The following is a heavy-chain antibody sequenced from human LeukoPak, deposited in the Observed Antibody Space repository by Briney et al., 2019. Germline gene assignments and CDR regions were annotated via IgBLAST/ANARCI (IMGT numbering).Heavy chain of an antibody. V-gene: IGHV3-23*01. Sequence: GGSLRLSCAVSGFTFSNAWMNWARQAPGKGLEWVSAISGSGGSTYYADSVKGRFTISRDNSKNTLYLQMNSLRAEDTAVYYCAKDRIGGVAVAGKGRWFDPWGQGTLVTVSS. D-gene: IGHD6-19*01. CDR2: ISGSGGST. J-gene: IGHJ5*02. CDR3: AKDRIGGVAVAGKGRWFDP. CDR1: GFTFSNAW.